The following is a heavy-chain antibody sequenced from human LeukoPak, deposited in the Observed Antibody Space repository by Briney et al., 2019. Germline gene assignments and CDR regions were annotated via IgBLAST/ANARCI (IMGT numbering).Heavy chain of an antibody. CDR3: ARHRPLYNYALGYDY. D-gene: IGHD5-18*01. CDR2: INAGYGYA. Sequence: ASVKVSCKASGYTFTSYTIHWVRQAPGQRLEWMGWINAGYGYAKYSQKFQDRVTITRDTSATTAYMELSSLRSEDTAVFYCARHRPLYNYALGYDYWGQGTLVTVSS. J-gene: IGHJ4*02. V-gene: IGHV1-3*01. CDR1: GYTFTSYT.